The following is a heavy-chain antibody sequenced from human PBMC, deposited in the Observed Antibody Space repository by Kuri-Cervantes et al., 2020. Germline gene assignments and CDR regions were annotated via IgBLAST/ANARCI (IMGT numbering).Heavy chain of an antibody. Sequence: GSLRLSCAVYGGSFSGYYWSWIRQPPGKGLEWIGEINHSGSTYYNPSLKSRVTISVDTSKNQFSLKLSSVTAADTAVYYCARVPGLYCGGDCYDDYWGQGTLVTVSS. CDR1: GGSFSGYY. D-gene: IGHD2-21*02. CDR3: ARVPGLYCGGDCYDDY. J-gene: IGHJ4*02. V-gene: IGHV4-34*01. CDR2: INHSGST.